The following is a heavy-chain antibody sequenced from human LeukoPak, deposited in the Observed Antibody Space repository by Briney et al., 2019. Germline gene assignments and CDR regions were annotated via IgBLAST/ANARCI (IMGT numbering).Heavy chain of an antibody. V-gene: IGHV1-69*06. J-gene: IGHJ5*02. CDR3: ARRGDWFDP. D-gene: IGHD3-16*01. CDR2: IIPIFGTA. Sequence: EASVKVSCKASGGTFSSYAISWVRQAPGQGLEWMGGIIPIFGTANYARKFQGRVTITADKSTSTACMELSSLRSEDTAVYYCARRGDWFDPWGQGTLVTVSS. CDR1: GGTFSSYA.